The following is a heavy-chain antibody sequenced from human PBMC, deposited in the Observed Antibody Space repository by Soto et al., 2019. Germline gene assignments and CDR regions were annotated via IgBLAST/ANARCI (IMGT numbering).Heavy chain of an antibody. D-gene: IGHD6-13*01. CDR2: ISSSSSYT. CDR3: ASAVGQQLVRGDYYGMDV. Sequence: GGSLRLSCAASGFTFSDYYMSWIRQAPGKGLEWVSYISSSSSYTNYANSVKGRFTISRDNAKNSLYLQMNSLRAEDTAVYYCASAVGQQLVRGDYYGMDVWGQGTTVTVSS. V-gene: IGHV3-11*06. J-gene: IGHJ6*02. CDR1: GFTFSDYY.